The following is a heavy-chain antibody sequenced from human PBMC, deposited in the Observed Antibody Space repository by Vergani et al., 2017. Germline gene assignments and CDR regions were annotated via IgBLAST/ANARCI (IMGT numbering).Heavy chain of an antibody. CDR2: ISSNGGST. V-gene: IGHV3-64*01. D-gene: IGHD3-3*02. J-gene: IGHJ6*02. Sequence: EVQLVESGGGLVQPGGSLRLSCAASGFTFSSYAMHWVRQAPGKGLEYVSAISSNGGSTYYANSVKGRFIISRDNSKNTLYLQMGSLRAEDMAVYYCAGVFQGSREALYYYYGMDVWGQGTTVTVSS. CDR3: AGVFQGSREALYYYYGMDV. CDR1: GFTFSSYA.